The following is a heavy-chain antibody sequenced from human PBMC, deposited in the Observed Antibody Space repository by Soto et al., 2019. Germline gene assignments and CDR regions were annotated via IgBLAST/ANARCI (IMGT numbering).Heavy chain of an antibody. Sequence: XESLSLSRAVYGGSFSAYYWSWIRQPPGKGLEWIGEINHSGGTSYNPSLKSRVTISVDTSKSQFSLKLTSVTAADRAVYYCARGRVDTVDSSGFYEDWGQGTPVTVSS. CDR3: ARGRVDTVDSSGFYED. CDR2: INHSGGT. V-gene: IGHV4-34*01. D-gene: IGHD3-22*01. CDR1: GGSFSAYY. J-gene: IGHJ4*02.